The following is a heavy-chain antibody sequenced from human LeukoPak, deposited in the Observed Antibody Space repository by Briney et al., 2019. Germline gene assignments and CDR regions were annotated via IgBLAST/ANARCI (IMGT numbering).Heavy chain of an antibody. CDR3: AKGGSTSRVTTSRVVFGYYYYMDV. Sequence: GGSLRLSCAASGFTFSSHAMSWVRQAPGKGLEWVSSLSGSGGSTYHADSVKGRFSISRDNSKNTLYLQLNSLRAEDTAVYYCAKGGSTSRVTTSRVVFGYYYYMDVWGRGTPVTVSS. D-gene: IGHD4-17*01. J-gene: IGHJ6*03. CDR2: LSGSGGST. CDR1: GFTFSSHA. V-gene: IGHV3-23*01.